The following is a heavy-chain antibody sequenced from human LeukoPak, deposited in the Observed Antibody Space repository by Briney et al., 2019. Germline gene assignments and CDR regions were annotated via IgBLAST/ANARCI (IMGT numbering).Heavy chain of an antibody. CDR1: GFTFSSYW. CDR2: INSDGSST. CDR3: AINGWYCSSTSCYHGDYGMDV. Sequence: GSLRLSCAASGFTFSSYWMHWVRQAPGKGLVWVSRINSDGSSTSYADSVKGRFTISRDNAKNTLYLQMNSLRAEDTAVYYCAINGWYCSSTSCYHGDYGMDVWGQGTTVTVSS. D-gene: IGHD2-2*01. J-gene: IGHJ6*02. V-gene: IGHV3-74*01.